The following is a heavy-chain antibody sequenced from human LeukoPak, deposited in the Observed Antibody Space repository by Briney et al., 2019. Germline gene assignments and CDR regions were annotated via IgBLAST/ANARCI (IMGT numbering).Heavy chain of an antibody. Sequence: GGSLRLSCAASGFTFSSYAMSWVRQAPGKGLEWVSAISGSGGSTYYADSVKGRFTISRDNSKNTLYLQMNSLRAEDTAVYYCAKDLSCRTTSCYKRGANWFDPWGQGTLVTVSS. CDR3: AKDLSCRTTSCYKRGANWFDP. D-gene: IGHD2-2*02. V-gene: IGHV3-23*01. J-gene: IGHJ5*02. CDR2: ISGSGGST. CDR1: GFTFSSYA.